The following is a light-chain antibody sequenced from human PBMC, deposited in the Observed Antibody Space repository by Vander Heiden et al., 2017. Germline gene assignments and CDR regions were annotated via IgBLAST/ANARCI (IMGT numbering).Light chain of an antibody. J-gene: IGKJ4*01. CDR2: GAS. CDR3: QQYGSSPLT. V-gene: IGKV3-20*01. Sequence: EIVFTQSPATLSLSQGERATLACRASQSVRSSYLDGYQQKPGQAPRLLIYGASSRATGIPDRFSGSGFGTDFTLTISRLEPEDFAVYYCQQYGSSPLTVGGGTKVEIK. CDR1: QSVRSSY.